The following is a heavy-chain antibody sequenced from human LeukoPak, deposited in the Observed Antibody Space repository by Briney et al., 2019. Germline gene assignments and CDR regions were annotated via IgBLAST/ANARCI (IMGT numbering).Heavy chain of an antibody. Sequence: GGSLRLSCVDSGFAFGSCAMNWVRQAPGKGLEWVSYISGSSNYINYADSVKGRFTISRDNARTSVYLQMNGLRAEDTAVYYCVREPSGWYVDYWGQGTLVTVSS. V-gene: IGHV3-21*01. CDR3: VREPSGWYVDY. D-gene: IGHD6-19*01. CDR2: ISGSSNYI. J-gene: IGHJ4*02. CDR1: GFAFGSCA.